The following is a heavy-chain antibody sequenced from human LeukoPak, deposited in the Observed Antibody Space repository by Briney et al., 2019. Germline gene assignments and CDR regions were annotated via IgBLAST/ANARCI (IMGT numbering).Heavy chain of an antibody. CDR1: GGSISSYY. Sequence: SETLSLTCTVSGGSISSYYWSWIRQPAGKGLEWIGRIYTSGSTNYNPSLTSRVTMSVDTSKNQFSLKLSSVTAADTAVYYCARAYSSSSYYYYYMDVWGKGTTVTVSS. CDR2: IYTSGST. CDR3: ARAYSSSSYYYYYMDV. D-gene: IGHD6-6*01. J-gene: IGHJ6*03. V-gene: IGHV4-4*07.